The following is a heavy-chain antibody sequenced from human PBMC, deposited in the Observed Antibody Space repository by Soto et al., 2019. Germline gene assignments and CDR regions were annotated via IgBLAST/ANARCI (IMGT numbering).Heavy chain of an antibody. CDR2: ISYDGSNK. Sequence: TGGSLRLSCAASGFTFSSYAMHWVRQAPGKGLEWVAVISYDGSNKYYADSVKGRFTISRDNSKNTLYLQMNSLRAEDTAVYYCARDTVAALLNYYYYGMDVWGQGTTVTVSS. CDR3: ARDTVAALLNYYYYGMDV. D-gene: IGHD6-6*01. V-gene: IGHV3-30-3*01. J-gene: IGHJ6*02. CDR1: GFTFSSYA.